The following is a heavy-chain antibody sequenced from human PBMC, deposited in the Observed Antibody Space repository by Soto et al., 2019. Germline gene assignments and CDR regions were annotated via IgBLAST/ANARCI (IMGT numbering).Heavy chain of an antibody. V-gene: IGHV1-3*01. CDR1: GYTFTSYA. CDR2: INAGNGNT. J-gene: IGHJ5*02. D-gene: IGHD6-13*01. Sequence: ASVKVSCKASGYTFTSYAMHWVRQAPGQRLEWMGWINAGNGNTKYSQKFQGRVAITRDTSASTAYMELSSLRSEDTAVYYCARDYFPYSSSWYWFDPWGQGTLVTVSS. CDR3: ARDYFPYSSSWYWFDP.